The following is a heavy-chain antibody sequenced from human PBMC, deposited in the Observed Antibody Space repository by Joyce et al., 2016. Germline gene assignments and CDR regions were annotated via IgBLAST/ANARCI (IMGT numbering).Heavy chain of an antibody. CDR1: GYSFTTYW. CDR2: VYPGDSVT. CDR3: ARAAKYASRTSMDV. J-gene: IGHJ6*02. D-gene: IGHD3-3*01. V-gene: IGHV5-51*03. Sequence: EAQLVQSGAEVKKPGESLKISCKGSGYSFTTYWIGWVRQMPGKGLEWMGIVYPGDSVTRYSPSFEGQVTISADKSINTAYLQWSSLKASDTGMYYCARAAKYASRTSMDVWGQGTTVTVSS.